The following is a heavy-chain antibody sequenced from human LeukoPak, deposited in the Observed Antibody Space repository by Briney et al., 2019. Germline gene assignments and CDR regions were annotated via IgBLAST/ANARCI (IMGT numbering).Heavy chain of an antibody. CDR3: AKALYCSSTSCLEYYYYGMDV. CDR1: GFTFSSYW. D-gene: IGHD2-2*01. V-gene: IGHV3-23*01. CDR2: ISGSGGST. J-gene: IGHJ6*02. Sequence: GGSLRLSCAASGFTFSSYWMNWVRQAPGKGLEWVSAISGSGGSTYYADSVKGRFTISRDNSKNTLYLQMNSLRAEDTAVYYCAKALYCSSTSCLEYYYYGMDVWGQGTTVTVSS.